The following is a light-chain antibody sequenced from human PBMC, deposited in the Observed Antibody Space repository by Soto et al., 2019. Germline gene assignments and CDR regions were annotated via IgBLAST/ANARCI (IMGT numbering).Light chain of an antibody. CDR3: QQSYSTPYS. CDR1: QSINSY. CDR2: AAS. Sequence: DIQMTQSPSSLSASVGDRVTITCRASQSINSYLNWYQQKPGKAPNLLIYAASSLQSGVPSRFSGSGSKTDFTLTISSLQPEDFATYNCQQSYSTPYSFGQGTRLDI. V-gene: IGKV1-39*01. J-gene: IGKJ2*03.